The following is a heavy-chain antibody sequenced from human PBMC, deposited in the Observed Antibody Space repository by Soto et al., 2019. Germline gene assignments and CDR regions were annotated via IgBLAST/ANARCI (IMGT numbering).Heavy chain of an antibody. Sequence: GGSLRLSCAASGFTFSSYGMHWVRQAPGKGLEWVAVISYDGSNKYYADFVKGRFTISRDNSKNTLYLQMNSLRAEDTAVYYCAKDGDRGILTGYYLFDYWGQGTLVTVSS. V-gene: IGHV3-30*18. J-gene: IGHJ4*02. D-gene: IGHD3-9*01. CDR2: ISYDGSNK. CDR1: GFTFSSYG. CDR3: AKDGDRGILTGYYLFDY.